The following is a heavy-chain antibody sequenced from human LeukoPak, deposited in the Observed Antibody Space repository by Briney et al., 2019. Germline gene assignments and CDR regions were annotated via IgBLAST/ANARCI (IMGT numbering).Heavy chain of an antibody. CDR2: INPNSGGT. Sequence: ASVKVPCKASGYTFTGYYMHWVRQAPGQGLEWMGRINPNSGGTNYARKFQGRVTMTRDTSISTAYMELSRPRSDDAAVYYCARDHDSSGYYLSDFDYWGQGTLVTVSS. D-gene: IGHD3-22*01. CDR1: GYTFTGYY. V-gene: IGHV1-2*06. CDR3: ARDHDSSGYYLSDFDY. J-gene: IGHJ4*02.